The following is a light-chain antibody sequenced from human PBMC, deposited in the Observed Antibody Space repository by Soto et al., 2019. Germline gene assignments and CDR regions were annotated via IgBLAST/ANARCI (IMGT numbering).Light chain of an antibody. CDR2: AAS. Sequence: DIQMTQSPSSLSASVGDRVTITCRATQSITSYLNWYQQKPGKAPKLMIYAASSLQSGVPSRFSGSGSGTDFTHTISSLPPEDFATYYCQQSYSTPYTFGQGTKLEIK. V-gene: IGKV1-39*01. CDR1: QSITSY. CDR3: QQSYSTPYT. J-gene: IGKJ2*01.